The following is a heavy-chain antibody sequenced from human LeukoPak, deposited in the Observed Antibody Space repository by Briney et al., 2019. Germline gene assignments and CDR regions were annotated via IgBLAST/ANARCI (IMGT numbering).Heavy chain of an antibody. CDR3: ARSVEGYCSGGSCYSYYYYMDV. CDR1: GGSISIYY. D-gene: IGHD2-15*01. V-gene: IGHV4-59*01. J-gene: IGHJ6*03. Sequence: SETLSLTCTVSGGSISIYYWSWIRQPPGKGLEWIGYIYDSGSTNYNPSLKSRVTISVDTSKNQFSLKLSSVTAADTAVYYCARSVEGYCSGGSCYSYYYYMDVWGKGTTVTVSS. CDR2: IYDSGST.